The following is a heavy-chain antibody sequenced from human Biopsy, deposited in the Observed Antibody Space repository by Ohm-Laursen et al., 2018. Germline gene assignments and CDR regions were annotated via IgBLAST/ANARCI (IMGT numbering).Heavy chain of an antibody. D-gene: IGHD3-16*01. V-gene: IGHV3-9*01. Sequence: SLRLSCSASGFNFDDYAMHWIRQGPGKGLEWVAGLTWNSGTIAYVGSVRGRFTISRDNAKNSLYLQMNNLTSEDAALYYCVRSLRNYDFLDSWGQGTLVSVSS. CDR2: LTWNSGTI. CDR3: VRSLRNYDFLDS. CDR1: GFNFDDYA. J-gene: IGHJ4*02.